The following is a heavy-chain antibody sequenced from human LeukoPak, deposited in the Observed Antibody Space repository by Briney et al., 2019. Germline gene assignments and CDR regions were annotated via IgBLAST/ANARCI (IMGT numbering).Heavy chain of an antibody. Sequence: GGSLRLSCAASGFTFSSYSMNWVRQAPGKGLEWVSVISYDGSNKYYADSVKGRFTISRDNSKNTLYLQMNSLRAEDTAVYYCAKEMGATNYFEYWGQGTLVTVSS. V-gene: IGHV3-30*18. J-gene: IGHJ4*02. D-gene: IGHD1-26*01. CDR2: ISYDGSNK. CDR1: GFTFSSYS. CDR3: AKEMGATNYFEY.